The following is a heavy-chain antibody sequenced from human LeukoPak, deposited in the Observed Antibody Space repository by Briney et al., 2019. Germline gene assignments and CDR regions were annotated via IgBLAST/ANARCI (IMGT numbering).Heavy chain of an antibody. V-gene: IGHV4-59*01. CDR1: GGSINSDY. CDR3: ARVGGMTTVNNAAFDI. Sequence: PSETLSLTCSVSGGSINSDYWNWIRQPPGKGLEWIGYMYHYGGTNYNPSLKSRVTISIDKPKKQFSLKLISVTAADTAIYYCARVGGMTTVNNAAFDIWAKGQWSPSLQ. J-gene: IGHJ3*02. CDR2: MYHYGGT. D-gene: IGHD4-11*01.